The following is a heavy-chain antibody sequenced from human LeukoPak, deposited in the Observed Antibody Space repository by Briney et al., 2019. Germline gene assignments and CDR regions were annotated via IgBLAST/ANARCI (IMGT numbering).Heavy chain of an antibody. CDR1: GFTFSSYG. J-gene: IGHJ4*02. V-gene: IGHV3-30*02. D-gene: IGHD2-2*01. Sequence: PGGSLRLSCAAPGFTFSSYGMHWVRQAPGKGLEWVAFIRYDGSNKYYADSVKGRFTISRDNSKNTLYLQMNSLRAEDTAVYYCANLPAAINNDYWGQGTLVTVSS. CDR2: IRYDGSNK. CDR3: ANLPAAINNDY.